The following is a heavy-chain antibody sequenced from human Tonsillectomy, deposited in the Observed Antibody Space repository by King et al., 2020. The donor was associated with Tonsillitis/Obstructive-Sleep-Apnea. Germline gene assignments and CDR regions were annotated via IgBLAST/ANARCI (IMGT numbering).Heavy chain of an antibody. CDR3: ARGIVGSTRGLFDS. CDR1: GGSFSGYY. CDR2: NNHSGTT. D-gene: IGHD1-26*01. Sequence: VQLQQWGAGLLRPSETLSLSCAVYGGSFSGYYWTWIRQPPVKGLVWIGENNHSGTTNYNPSLKSRVTISVDTSKNQFSLKGTSVTAADTAVYYCARGIVGSTRGLFDSWGQGTLVTVSS. V-gene: IGHV4-34*01. J-gene: IGHJ4*02.